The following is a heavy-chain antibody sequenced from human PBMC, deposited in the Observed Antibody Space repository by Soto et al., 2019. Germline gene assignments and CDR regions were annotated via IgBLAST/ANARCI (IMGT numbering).Heavy chain of an antibody. V-gene: IGHV3-23*01. J-gene: IGHJ6*02. CDR3: ARETYYYDSSGYYSYGMDV. CDR1: GFTFSSYA. Sequence: PGGSLRLSCAASGFTFSSYAMSWVRQAPGKGLEWVSAISGSGGSTYYAGSVKGRFTISRDNSKNTLYLQMNSLRAEDTAVYYCARETYYYDSSGYYSYGMDVWGQGTTVTVSS. D-gene: IGHD3-22*01. CDR2: ISGSGGST.